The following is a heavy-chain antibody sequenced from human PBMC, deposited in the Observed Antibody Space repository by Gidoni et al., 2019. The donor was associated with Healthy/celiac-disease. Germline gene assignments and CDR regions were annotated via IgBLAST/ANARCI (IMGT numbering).Heavy chain of an antibody. CDR2: IKQDGSEK. J-gene: IGHJ6*02. V-gene: IGHV3-7*01. CDR3: ARGDGDGYEPYYYDYGMDV. D-gene: IGHD5-12*01. CDR1: GLTFSIYW. Sequence: EVQLVESGGGLVQPGGPLRLSCAASGLTFSIYWMSWVRQAPGKGLAWVANIKQDGSEKYYVDSVKGRFTISRDNAKNSLYLQMNSLRAEDTAVYYCARGDGDGYEPYYYDYGMDVWGQGTTVTVSS.